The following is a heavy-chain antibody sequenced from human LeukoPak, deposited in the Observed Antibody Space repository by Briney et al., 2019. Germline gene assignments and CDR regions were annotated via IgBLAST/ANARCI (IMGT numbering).Heavy chain of an antibody. V-gene: IGHV4-39*01. CDR3: ARMLRYCSSTSCRGGFDP. CDR1: GGSISSSSYY. J-gene: IGHJ5*02. CDR2: IYYSGST. Sequence: SETLSLTCTVSGGSISSSSYYWGWIRQPPGKGLEWIGSIYYSGSTYYNPSLKSRVTISVDTSKNQFSLKLSSVTAADTAVYYCARMLRYCSSTSCRGGFDPWGQGTLVTVSS. D-gene: IGHD2-2*01.